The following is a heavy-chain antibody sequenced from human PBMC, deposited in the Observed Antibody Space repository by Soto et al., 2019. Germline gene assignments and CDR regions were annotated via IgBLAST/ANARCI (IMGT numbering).Heavy chain of an antibody. V-gene: IGHV3-11*06. CDR2: ISSDSIYT. CDR3: ARDSTGSGLDYGMDV. CDR1: GFTFNDLY. Sequence: QVQLVESGGGLVKPGGSLRLSCAASGFTFNDLYMTWIRQAPGKGLEWVSFISSDSIYTNSADSVKGRFTISRDNAKNLLYLQMSSLRVEDTAVYYCARDSTGSGLDYGMDVWGQGTTVAVSS. D-gene: IGHD3-10*01. J-gene: IGHJ6*02.